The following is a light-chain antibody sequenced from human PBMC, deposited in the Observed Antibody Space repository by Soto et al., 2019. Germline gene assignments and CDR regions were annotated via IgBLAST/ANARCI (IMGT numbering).Light chain of an antibody. CDR3: QQYYSTPLS. V-gene: IGKV4-1*01. J-gene: IGKJ4*01. CDR1: QSIFYISNNKNY. Sequence: DIVMTQSPDSLAVSLGETATSNCKSSQSIFYISNNKNYLAWYQQKPGQPPKLLIYWASTRASGVPDRFIGSGSGRDFTLTISSLQIEDVAVYYCQQYYSTPLSFGGGTKVDIK. CDR2: WAS.